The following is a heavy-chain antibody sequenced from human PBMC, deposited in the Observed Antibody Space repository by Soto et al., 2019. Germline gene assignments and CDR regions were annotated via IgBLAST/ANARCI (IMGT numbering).Heavy chain of an antibody. V-gene: IGHV3-7*01. CDR3: ARDPPRGLYDY. J-gene: IGHJ4*02. CDR2: IKQDGSEK. Sequence: GGSLRLSCAASGFTCYSYWMSWVRQAPGKGLEWVANIKQDGSEKYYVDSVKGRFTISRDNAKNSLFLQMNSLRAEDTAVYYCARDPPRGLYDYWGQGTLVTVS. D-gene: IGHD2-2*02. CDR1: GFTCYSYW.